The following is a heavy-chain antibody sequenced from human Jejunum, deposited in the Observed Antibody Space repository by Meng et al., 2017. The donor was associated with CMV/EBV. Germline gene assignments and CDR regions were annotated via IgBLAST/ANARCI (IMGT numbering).Heavy chain of an antibody. Sequence: AASGFTISNYAMHWVRQAPGEGLEWVSSNSGSGVNTSYAASVKGRFTISRDNSKYTLHLQMISLRADDTAVYYCARLSRQQLERDNWGQGTLVTVSS. V-gene: IGHV3-23*01. CDR1: GFTISNYA. D-gene: IGHD6-13*01. CDR3: ARLSRQQLERDN. J-gene: IGHJ4*02. CDR2: NSGSGVNT.